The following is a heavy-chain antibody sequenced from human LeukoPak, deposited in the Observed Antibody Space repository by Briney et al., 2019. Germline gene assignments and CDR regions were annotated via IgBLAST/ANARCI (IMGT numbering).Heavy chain of an antibody. D-gene: IGHD2/OR15-2a*01. CDR3: AGHHPRNTVDF. J-gene: IGHJ4*02. Sequence: GSLRLSCAVSGFTFSSYAMSWIRQPPGKGLEWIGYIYYSGSTNYNPSLKSRVTISVDTSKNQFSLKLSSVTAADTAVYYCAGHHPRNTVDFWGQGTLVTVSS. CDR2: IYYSGST. V-gene: IGHV4-59*08. CDR1: GFTFSSYA.